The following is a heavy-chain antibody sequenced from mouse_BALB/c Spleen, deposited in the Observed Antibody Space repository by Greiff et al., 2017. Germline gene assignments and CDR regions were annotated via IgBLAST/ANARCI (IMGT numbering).Heavy chain of an antibody. J-gene: IGHJ2*01. CDR2: ISSGSSTI. Sequence: EVKVVESGGGLVQPGGSRKLSCAASGFTFSSFGMHWVRQAPEKGLEWVAYISSGSSTIYYADTVKGRFTISRDNPKNTLFLQMTSLRSEDTAMYYCARSYYYGSSPYYFDYWGQGTTLTVSS. CDR3: ARSYYYGSSPYYFDY. CDR1: GFTFSSFG. D-gene: IGHD1-1*01. V-gene: IGHV5-17*02.